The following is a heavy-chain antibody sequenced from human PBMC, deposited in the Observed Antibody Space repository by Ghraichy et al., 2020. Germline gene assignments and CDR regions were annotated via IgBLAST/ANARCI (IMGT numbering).Heavy chain of an antibody. D-gene: IGHD3-22*01. Sequence: QTLSLTCTVSGGSISSGDYYWSWIRQHPGKGLEWIGYIYYSGSTYYNPSLKSRVTISVDTSKNQFSLKLSSVTAADTAVYYCAREDSSGYYSVYWGQGTLVTVSS. J-gene: IGHJ4*02. CDR1: GGSISSGDYY. CDR2: IYYSGST. V-gene: IGHV4-31*02. CDR3: AREDSSGYYSVY.